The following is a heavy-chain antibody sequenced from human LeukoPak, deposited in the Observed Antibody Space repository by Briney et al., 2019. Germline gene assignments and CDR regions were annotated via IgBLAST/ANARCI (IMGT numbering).Heavy chain of an antibody. CDR2: ISSSSSYI. Sequence: GGSLRLSCAASGFTFSSYIMNWVRQAPRKGLEWVSSISSSSSYIYYADSVKGRFTISRDNAKNSLYLQMNSLRAEDTAVYYCAREAEIAAAGTVDYWGQGTLVTVSS. CDR3: AREAEIAAAGTVDY. V-gene: IGHV3-21*01. CDR1: GFTFSSYI. D-gene: IGHD6-13*01. J-gene: IGHJ4*02.